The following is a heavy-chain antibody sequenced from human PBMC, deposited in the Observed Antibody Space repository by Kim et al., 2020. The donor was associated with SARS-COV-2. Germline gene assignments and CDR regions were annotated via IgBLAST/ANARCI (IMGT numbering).Heavy chain of an antibody. Sequence: YYEEAVKGRLTISGDNSKNKVYLKMKSLRAADTAVYYCAKMCGTYTTDDYWGQGTLVTVSS. CDR3: AKMCGTYTTDDY. V-gene: IGHV3-23*01. D-gene: IGHD1-26*01. J-gene: IGHJ4*02.